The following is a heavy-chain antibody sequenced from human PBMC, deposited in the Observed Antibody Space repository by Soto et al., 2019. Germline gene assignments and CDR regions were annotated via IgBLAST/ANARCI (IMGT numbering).Heavy chain of an antibody. CDR1: GFTVSSNY. Sequence: EVQLVESGGGLIQPGGSLRLSCAASGFTVSSNYMSWVRQAPGKGLEWVSSISSSSGYTYYADSVKGRFTISRDNAKNSLYLQMNSLRAEDTAVYYCARDRDADYFDYWGQGTLVTVSS. D-gene: IGHD2-8*01. CDR3: ARDRDADYFDY. V-gene: IGHV3-21*01. J-gene: IGHJ4*01. CDR2: ISSSSGYT.